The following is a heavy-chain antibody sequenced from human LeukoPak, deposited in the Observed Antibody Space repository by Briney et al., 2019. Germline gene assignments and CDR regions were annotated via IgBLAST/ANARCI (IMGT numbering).Heavy chain of an antibody. CDR1: GGSISSGDYY. V-gene: IGHV4-61*08. J-gene: IGHJ4*02. Sequence: SEALSLTCTVSGGSISSGDYYWSWIRQPPGKGLEWIGYIYYSGSTNYNPSLKSRVTISVDTSKNQFSLKLSPVTAADTAVYYCARGYYDSSGYPRTDDYYFDYWGQGTLVTVSS. CDR3: ARGYYDSSGYPRTDDYYFDY. D-gene: IGHD3-22*01. CDR2: IYYSGST.